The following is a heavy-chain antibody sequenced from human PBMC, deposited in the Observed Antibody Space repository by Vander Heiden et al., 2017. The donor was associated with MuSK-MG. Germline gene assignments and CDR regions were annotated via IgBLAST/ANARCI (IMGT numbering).Heavy chain of an antibody. V-gene: IGHV3-11*01. Sequence: QVELVESGGGLVKPGGSLKLSCAASGFSPSDHQMNWIRQVPGKGLEWVSYISKSGSTMFNADSVSGRFTVSRDNSKNLLFLQMNSLRAEDTAVYYCVREVATEISGAVIDYFDYWGQGALGTVSS. J-gene: IGHJ4*02. D-gene: IGHD3-3*01. CDR3: VREVATEISGAVIDYFDY. CDR2: ISKSGSTM. CDR1: GFSPSDHQ.